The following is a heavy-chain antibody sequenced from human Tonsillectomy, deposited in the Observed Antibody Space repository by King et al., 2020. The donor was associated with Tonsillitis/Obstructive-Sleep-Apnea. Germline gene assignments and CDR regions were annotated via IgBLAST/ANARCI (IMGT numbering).Heavy chain of an antibody. J-gene: IGHJ4*02. CDR2: MWFDGSLIVK. Sequence: VQLVESGGGVVQPGRSLRLSCAASGFSFSNYAMHWVRQAPGKGLEWVAVMWFDGSLIVKYYADSVEGRFTISRDNSKNTLYLQMSSLRDDDPAVYYCARGGGVSGVVFPFDEWGQGTLVPVSS. V-gene: IGHV3-33*01. CDR1: GFSFSNYA. CDR3: ARGGGVSGVVFPFDE. D-gene: IGHD3-3*01.